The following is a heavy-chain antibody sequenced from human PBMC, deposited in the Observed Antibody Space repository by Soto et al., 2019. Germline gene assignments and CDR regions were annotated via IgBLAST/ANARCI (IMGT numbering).Heavy chain of an antibody. CDR3: AREGSESYSFHQ. D-gene: IGHD3-10*01. CDR1: GGPISRGEYY. Sequence: SEDLSLSWNGSGGPISRGEYYWCWIRQHPGKGLEWIGYIYHNGNTHYNPSLKSRVTISLDTSKNQFSLNLSSVTAADTAVYYCAREGSESYSFHQWGKGALVTVS. CDR2: IYHNGNT. J-gene: IGHJ4*02. V-gene: IGHV4-31*02.